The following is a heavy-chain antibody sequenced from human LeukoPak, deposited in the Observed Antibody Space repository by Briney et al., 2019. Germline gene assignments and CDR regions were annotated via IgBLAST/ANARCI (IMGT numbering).Heavy chain of an antibody. CDR3: ATTGYSSSEPLDY. CDR1: GGSISTYF. CDR2: IYYSGGT. J-gene: IGHJ4*02. D-gene: IGHD6-13*01. Sequence: SGTLSLTCTVSGGSISTYFRSWIRQPPGKGLEWIGYIYYSGGTNYNPSLKSRVTISVDTSKLQFSLLLSSVTAADTAVYYCATTGYSSSEPLDYWGQGTLVTVSS. V-gene: IGHV4-59*01.